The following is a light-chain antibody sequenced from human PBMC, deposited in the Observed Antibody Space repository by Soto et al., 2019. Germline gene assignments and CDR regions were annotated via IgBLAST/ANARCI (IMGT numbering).Light chain of an antibody. Sequence: QSALTQPASVSGSPGQSITISCTGTSRDIGAYNFVSWYQQHPGKAPKLMLYDVNIRPSGVSNRFSGSKSGNTASLTISGLQAEDEADCYCTSWTTSTTMIFGGGTKVTVL. CDR1: SRDIGAYNF. CDR2: DVN. CDR3: TSWTTSTTMI. J-gene: IGLJ2*01. V-gene: IGLV2-14*03.